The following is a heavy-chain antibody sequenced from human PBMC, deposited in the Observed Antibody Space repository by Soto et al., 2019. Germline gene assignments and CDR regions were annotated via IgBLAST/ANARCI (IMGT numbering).Heavy chain of an antibody. CDR3: ATVDGPKVATMFFDY. Sequence: PGGSLRLSCAASGFTFSGRGMIWVRQAPGKGLEWLSYISPVSTSKYYADSAKGRFSISRDNARASLYLQMNSLRDDDTAVYYCATVDGPKVATMFFDYWGQGILVTAPQ. D-gene: IGHD5-12*01. CDR1: GFTFSGRG. J-gene: IGHJ4*02. V-gene: IGHV3-48*02. CDR2: ISPVSTSK.